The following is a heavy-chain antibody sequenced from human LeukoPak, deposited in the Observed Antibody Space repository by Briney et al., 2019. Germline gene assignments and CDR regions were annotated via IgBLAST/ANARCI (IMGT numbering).Heavy chain of an antibody. J-gene: IGHJ4*02. Sequence: SCKAFGYTFTGYWMNWVRQAPSKGLEWVGLIKSKANGETRDYAAPVKGRFTISRDDSDNTLYLQMNSLKSEDTGVYYCVTELSGSFPTWGQGTLVTVSS. CDR3: VTELSGSFPT. CDR1: GYTFTGYW. CDR2: IKSKANGETR. V-gene: IGHV3-15*01. D-gene: IGHD1-26*01.